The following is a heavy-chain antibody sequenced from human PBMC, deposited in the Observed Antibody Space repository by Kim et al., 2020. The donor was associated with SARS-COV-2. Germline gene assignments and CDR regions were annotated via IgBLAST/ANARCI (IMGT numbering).Heavy chain of an antibody. V-gene: IGHV1-3*01. D-gene: IGHD6-19*01. CDR3: ARGLLNQLLFIAGAGTFDY. CDR2: INAGNGNT. CDR1: GYTFTSYA. Sequence: ASVKVSCKASGYTFTSYAMHWVRQAPGQRLEWMGWINAGNGNTKYSQKFQGRVTITRDTSASTAYMELSSLRSEDTAVYYCARGLLNQLLFIAGAGTFDYWGQGTLVTVSS. J-gene: IGHJ4*02.